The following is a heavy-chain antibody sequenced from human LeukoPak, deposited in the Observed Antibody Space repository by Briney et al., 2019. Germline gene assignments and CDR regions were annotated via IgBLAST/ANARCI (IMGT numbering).Heavy chain of an antibody. Sequence: GGSLRLSCAASGFTVNSNYMSWVCQAPGKGLEWVSVVYTGGSTYYADSVKGRFTISRDNSKNTLYLQMNSLRVEDTAMYYCARDGPFDIWGQGTMVTVSS. CDR3: ARDGPFDI. CDR1: GFTVNSNY. CDR2: VYTGGST. V-gene: IGHV3-66*01. J-gene: IGHJ3*02.